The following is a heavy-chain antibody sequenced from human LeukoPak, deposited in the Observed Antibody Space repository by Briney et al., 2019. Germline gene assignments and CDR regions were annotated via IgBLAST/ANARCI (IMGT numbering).Heavy chain of an antibody. Sequence: PGGSLRLSCAASGFTFSSYAMHWVRQAPGKGLEWVAFISYGESNKYYADSVKGRFTISRDNSKNTLYLQMNSLRAEDTAVYYCARDPQNWGQGTLVTVSS. V-gene: IGHV3-30-3*01. CDR3: ARDPQN. CDR1: GFTFSSYA. CDR2: ISYGESNK. J-gene: IGHJ4*02.